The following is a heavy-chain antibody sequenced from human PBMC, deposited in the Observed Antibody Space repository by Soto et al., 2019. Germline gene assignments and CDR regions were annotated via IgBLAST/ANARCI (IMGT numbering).Heavy chain of an antibody. Sequence: GGSLRLSCAVSVFTFSPYSMNWVRQAPGKGLEWISYISSGGDTIYYADSVRGRFTVSRDNTKNSLYLQMDSLRDEDTAVYYCARDRSTIYGVVTPIDYWGQGTLVTVSS. CDR2: ISSGGDTI. CDR3: ARDRSTIYGVVTPIDY. V-gene: IGHV3-48*02. CDR1: VFTFSPYS. D-gene: IGHD3-3*01. J-gene: IGHJ4*02.